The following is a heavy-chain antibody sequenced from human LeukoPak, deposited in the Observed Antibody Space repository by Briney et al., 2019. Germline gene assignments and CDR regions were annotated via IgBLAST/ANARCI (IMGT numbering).Heavy chain of an antibody. CDR1: GGSISSGGYS. V-gene: IGHV4-30-2*01. J-gene: IGHJ4*02. Sequence: PSQTLSLTCAVSGGSISSGGYSWSWIRQPPGKGLEWIGEINHSGSTNYNPSLKSRVTISVDTSKNQFSLKLSSVTAADTAVYYCARRRTTAKSGFDYWGQGTLVTVSS. CDR3: ARRRTTAKSGFDY. CDR2: INHSGST. D-gene: IGHD4-17*01.